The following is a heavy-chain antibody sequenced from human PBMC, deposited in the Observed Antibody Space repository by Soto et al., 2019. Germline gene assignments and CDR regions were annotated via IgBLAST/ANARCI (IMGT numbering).Heavy chain of an antibody. V-gene: IGHV3-64D*06. Sequence: GGSLRLSCSVSGFSFSSYAMHWVRQAPGKGLEYVSSISSDGGSTYYADSVKGRFTISRDNSKNTLYLQMTSLRVEDTAVYYCVKDRWVDYWGQGSLVTVSS. D-gene: IGHD1-26*01. CDR3: VKDRWVDY. CDR2: ISSDGGST. CDR1: GFSFSSYA. J-gene: IGHJ4*02.